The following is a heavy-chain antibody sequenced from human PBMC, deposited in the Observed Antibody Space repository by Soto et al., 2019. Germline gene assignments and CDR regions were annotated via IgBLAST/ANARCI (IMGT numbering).Heavy chain of an antibody. CDR3: ARDRGITMIAVVRGYYYGMDG. D-gene: IGHD3-22*01. CDR2: INPSGGST. Sequence: ASVKVSCKASGYTFTSYYMHWVRQAPGQELEWMGIINPSGGSTSYAQKFQGRVTMTRDTSTSTVYMELSSLRSEDTAVYYCARDRGITMIAVVRGYYYGMDGWGQGTTVTVSS. J-gene: IGHJ6*02. V-gene: IGHV1-46*01. CDR1: GYTFTSYY.